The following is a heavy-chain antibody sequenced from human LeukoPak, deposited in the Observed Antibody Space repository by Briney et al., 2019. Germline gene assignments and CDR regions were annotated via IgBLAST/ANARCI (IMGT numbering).Heavy chain of an antibody. D-gene: IGHD3-22*01. Sequence: PGGSLRLSCAASGFTVSSNYMSWVRQAPGKGLEWVSVIYSGGSTYYADSVKGRFTISRDNSKNTLYLQMNSLRAEDTAVYYCAREVGRWLSDYWGQGTLVTVSS. CDR1: GFTVSSNY. CDR2: IYSGGST. J-gene: IGHJ4*02. V-gene: IGHV3-66*01. CDR3: AREVGRWLSDY.